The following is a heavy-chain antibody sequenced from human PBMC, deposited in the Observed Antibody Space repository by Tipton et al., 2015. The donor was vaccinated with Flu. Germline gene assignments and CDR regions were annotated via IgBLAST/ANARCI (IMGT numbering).Heavy chain of an antibody. CDR3: ARAVWFGLNYFFDF. D-gene: IGHD3-10*01. J-gene: IGHJ4*02. CDR1: GDSIGSNYY. V-gene: IGHV4-38-2*02. Sequence: TLSLTCSVSGDSIGSNYYWGWIRQPPGKGLEWIGNIYRSGNTYHNPSLKSRVTMSVDTSKNQFSLKLSSVTAADTAVYYCARAVWFGLNYFFDFWGQGALVTVSS. CDR2: IYRSGNT.